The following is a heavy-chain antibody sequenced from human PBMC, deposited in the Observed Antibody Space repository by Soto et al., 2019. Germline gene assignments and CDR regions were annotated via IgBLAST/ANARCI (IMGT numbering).Heavy chain of an antibody. CDR2: IYYSGST. D-gene: IGHD3-22*01. CDR3: ARDTRDGYNDS. Sequence: SETLSLTCTVSGGSISSYYWSWIRQPPGKGLEWIGYIYYSGSTNYNPSLKSRVTISVDTSKNQFSLKLSSVTAADTAVYYCARDTRDGYNDSWGQGTLVTVSS. J-gene: IGHJ4*02. V-gene: IGHV4-59*01. CDR1: GGSISSYY.